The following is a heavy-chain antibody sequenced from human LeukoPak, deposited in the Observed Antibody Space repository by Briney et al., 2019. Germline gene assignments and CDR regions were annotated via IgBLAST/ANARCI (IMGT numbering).Heavy chain of an antibody. CDR1: GSTFSNYA. CDR2: ITGSGGNT. D-gene: IGHD3-9*01. CDR3: AKWGDYDVLTGYYVSDY. Sequence: LTGGSLRLSCAASGSTFSNYAMSWVRQAPGKGLKWVSAITGSGGNTYYADSVKGRFTISRDNSKNTVFLQMNSLRAEDTAVYYCAKWGDYDVLTGYYVSDYWGQGTLVTVSS. J-gene: IGHJ4*02. V-gene: IGHV3-23*01.